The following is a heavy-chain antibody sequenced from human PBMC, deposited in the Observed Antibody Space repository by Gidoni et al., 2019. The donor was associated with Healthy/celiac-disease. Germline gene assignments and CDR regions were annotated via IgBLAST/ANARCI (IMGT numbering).Heavy chain of an antibody. Sequence: EVQLVESGGGLVKPGGSLRLSCAASGFTFRNAWMSWVRQAPGKGLEWVGRIKSKTDGGTTDDAAPVKGRFTISRDDSKNTLYLQMNSLKTEDTAVYYCTTVSYAWSSPRYYFDYWGQGTLVTVSS. CDR2: IKSKTDGGTT. V-gene: IGHV3-15*01. D-gene: IGHD6-13*01. CDR3: TTVSYAWSSPRYYFDY. CDR1: GFTFRNAW. J-gene: IGHJ4*02.